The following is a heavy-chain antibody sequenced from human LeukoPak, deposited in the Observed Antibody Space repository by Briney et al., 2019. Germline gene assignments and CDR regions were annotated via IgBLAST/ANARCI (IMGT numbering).Heavy chain of an antibody. V-gene: IGHV1-8*01. CDR1: GYTFTSYD. Sequence: ASVKVSCKASGYTFTSYDINWVRQATGQGLEWMGWMNPNSGNTNYAQKLQGRVTMTTDTSTSTAYMELRSLRSDDTAVYYCARGGLSDAFDIWGQGTMVTVSS. CDR2: MNPNSGNT. J-gene: IGHJ3*02. CDR3: ARGGLSDAFDI.